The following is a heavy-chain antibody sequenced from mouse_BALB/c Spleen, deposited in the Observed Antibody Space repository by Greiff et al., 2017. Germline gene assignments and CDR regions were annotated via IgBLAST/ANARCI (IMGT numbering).Heavy chain of an antibody. CDR2: IDPSDSYT. J-gene: IGHJ2*01. V-gene: IGHV1-69*02. CDR1: GYTFTSYW. D-gene: IGHD2-10*01. CDR3: ARGGTYYGNYFDY. Sequence: VQLQQPGAELVKPGASVKLSCKASGYTFTSYWMHWVKQRPGQGLEWIGEIDPSDSYTNYNQKFKGKATLTVDKSSSTAYMQLSSLTSEDSAVYYCARGGTYYGNYFDYWGQGTTLTVSS.